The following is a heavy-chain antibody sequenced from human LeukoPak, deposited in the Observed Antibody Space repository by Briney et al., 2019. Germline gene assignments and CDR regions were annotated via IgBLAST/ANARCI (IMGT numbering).Heavy chain of an antibody. CDR2: NNSDGSST. J-gene: IGHJ4*02. CDR1: GFTFSSYW. Sequence: GGSLRLSCAASGFTFSSYWMHWVRQAPGKGLVWVSRNNSDGSSTNYADSVKGRFTISRDNAKNTLYLQMNSLRAEDTAVYYCAREVSSSAGMNYWGQGTLVTVSS. D-gene: IGHD6-6*01. CDR3: AREVSSSAGMNY. V-gene: IGHV3-74*01.